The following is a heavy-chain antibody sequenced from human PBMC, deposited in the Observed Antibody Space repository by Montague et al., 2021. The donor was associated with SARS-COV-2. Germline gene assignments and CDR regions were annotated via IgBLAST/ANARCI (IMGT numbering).Heavy chain of an antibody. CDR3: ARRTYDILTGYDYGMDV. V-gene: IGHV2-70*11. J-gene: IGHJ6*02. Sequence: VKPTQTLTLTCTFSGFSLSTSGMCVSWIRQPPGKALEWLARIDWDDDKYYSTSLKIRLTISKDTSKNQVVLTMTNMDPVDTATYYCARRTYDILTGYDYGMDVWGQGTTVTVSS. CDR1: GFSLSTSGMC. CDR2: IDWDDDK. D-gene: IGHD3-9*01.